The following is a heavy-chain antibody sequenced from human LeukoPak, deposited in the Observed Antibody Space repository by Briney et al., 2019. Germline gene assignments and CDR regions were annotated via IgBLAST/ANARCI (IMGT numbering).Heavy chain of an antibody. Sequence: KXSETLSLTCTVSGGSISSGGYYWRWLRQHPGKGLEWIGYIYYSGSTYYNPSLKSRVTISVDTSKNQFSLKLSSVTAADTAVYYCARAKDDYGGNFDYWGQGTLVTISS. D-gene: IGHD4-23*01. CDR1: GGSISSGGYY. CDR3: ARAKDDYGGNFDY. J-gene: IGHJ4*02. CDR2: IYYSGST. V-gene: IGHV4-31*03.